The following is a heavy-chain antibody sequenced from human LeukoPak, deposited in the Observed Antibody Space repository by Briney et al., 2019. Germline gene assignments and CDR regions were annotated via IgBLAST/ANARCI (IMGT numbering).Heavy chain of an antibody. CDR1: GFTFSNYA. Sequence: GGSLRLSCVASGFTFSNYAMSWVGQAPGRGLEWVSSISGSGGSTYYADSVKGRFTISRDNSKNTLYLQMNSLRAEDTAVYYCAAFIVVVTASFDCWGQGALVTVSS. V-gene: IGHV3-23*01. CDR3: AAFIVVVTASFDC. J-gene: IGHJ4*02. CDR2: ISGSGGST. D-gene: IGHD2-21*02.